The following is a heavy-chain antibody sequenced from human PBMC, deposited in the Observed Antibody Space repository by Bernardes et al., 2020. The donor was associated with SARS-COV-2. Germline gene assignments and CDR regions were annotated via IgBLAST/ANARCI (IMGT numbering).Heavy chain of an antibody. CDR1: GFSFSNYA. Sequence: GGSLRLSCAASGFSFSNYAMNWVRQAPGKGLQWVSGFSTRSGSTFYTDSVKGRFTMSRDSSKNILYLQMTSLRVEDTAIYYCAKEGGWGLTMIRGAPYYYYAMDVWGQGTTVTVSS. J-gene: IGHJ6*02. V-gene: IGHV3-23*01. CDR3: AKEGGWGLTMIRGAPYYYYAMDV. D-gene: IGHD3-10*01. CDR2: FSTRSGST.